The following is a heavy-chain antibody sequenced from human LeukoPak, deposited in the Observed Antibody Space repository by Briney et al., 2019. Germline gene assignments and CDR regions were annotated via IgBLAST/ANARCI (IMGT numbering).Heavy chain of an antibody. V-gene: IGHV3-30*04. CDR3: ARGSEAAAGTVNWFDP. J-gene: IGHJ5*02. Sequence: GGSLRLSCAASGFTFSSYAMHWIRQAPGKGLEWVAVISYDGSNKYYAHSVKGRFTISRDNSKNTLYLQMNSLRAEDTAVYYCARGSEAAAGTVNWFDPWGQGTLVTVSS. D-gene: IGHD6-13*01. CDR2: ISYDGSNK. CDR1: GFTFSSYA.